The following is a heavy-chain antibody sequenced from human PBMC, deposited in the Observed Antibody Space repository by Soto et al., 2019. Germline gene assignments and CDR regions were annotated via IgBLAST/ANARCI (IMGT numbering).Heavy chain of an antibody. J-gene: IGHJ4*02. D-gene: IGHD1-26*01. CDR2: LSDSVSYI. V-gene: IGHV3-21*01. CDR3: ARESGSNAGIDY. CDR1: GFTFTTYT. Sequence: GSLRLSCAASGFTFTTYTMNWFRQAPGKGLGWVSSLSDSVSYIYYADSVKGRFTVSRDNAKNSLYLQMNSLRAEDTAVYYCARESGSNAGIDYWGQGSLVTVSS.